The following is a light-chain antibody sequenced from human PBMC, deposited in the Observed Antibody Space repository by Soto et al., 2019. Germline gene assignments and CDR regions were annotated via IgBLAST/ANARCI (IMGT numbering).Light chain of an antibody. CDR2: AAS. Sequence: DIQMTQSPSSLSASVGDRVTITCRASQSISRYLNWYQHKPGKPPNLLIYAASNLQSGVPSRFSGSGSGTAFTLTVSSLQPEDFAIYSCQQFYTSPTFGQGTRLEIK. V-gene: IGKV1-39*01. CDR1: QSISRY. CDR3: QQFYTSPT. J-gene: IGKJ5*01.